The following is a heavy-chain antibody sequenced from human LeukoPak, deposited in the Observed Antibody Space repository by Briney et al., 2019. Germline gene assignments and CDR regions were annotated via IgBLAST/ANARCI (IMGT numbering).Heavy chain of an antibody. CDR2: IGSDSSYT. Sequence: PGGSLRLSWAAPGFTLSGIAMSGIGQAPGKGLEWVSTIGSDSSYTYYTDSVKGRFTNSRDNSKNTVYLQMNSLRVDDTAVYYCADPGAQADFWGLGTLVTVSS. D-gene: IGHD7-27*01. V-gene: IGHV3-23*01. J-gene: IGHJ4*02. CDR1: GFTLSGIA. CDR3: ADPGAQADF.